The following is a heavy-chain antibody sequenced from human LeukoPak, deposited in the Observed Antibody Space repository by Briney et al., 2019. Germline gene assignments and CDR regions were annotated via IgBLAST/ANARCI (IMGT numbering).Heavy chain of an antibody. J-gene: IGHJ6*02. CDR1: GGTFSSYA. V-gene: IGHV1-69*13. Sequence: ALVKVSCKASGGTFSSYAISWVRQAPGQGLEWMGGIIPIFGTANYAQKFQGRVTITADESTSTAYMELSSLRSEDTAVYYCARDASYYYGMDVWGQGTTVTVSS. CDR2: IIPIFGTA. D-gene: IGHD3-16*01. CDR3: ARDASYYYGMDV.